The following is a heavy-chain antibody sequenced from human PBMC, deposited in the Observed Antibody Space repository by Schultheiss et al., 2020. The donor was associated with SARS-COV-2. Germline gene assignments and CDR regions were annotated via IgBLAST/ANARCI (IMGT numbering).Heavy chain of an antibody. V-gene: IGHV3-74*01. CDR3: ARANLEVFRENYYYYYMDV. CDR1: GFTFDDYA. D-gene: IGHD3-3*01. J-gene: IGHJ6*03. Sequence: GGSLRLSCAASGFTFDDYAMHWVRQAPGKGLEWVSRINSDGSSTSYADSVKGRFTISRDNSKSTLYLQMNSLRVEDTAVYYCARANLEVFRENYYYYYMDVWGKGTTVTVSS. CDR2: INSDGSST.